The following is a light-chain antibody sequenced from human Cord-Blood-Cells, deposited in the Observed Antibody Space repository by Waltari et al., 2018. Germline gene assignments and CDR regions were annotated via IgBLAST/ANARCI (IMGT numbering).Light chain of an antibody. Sequence: SALTQPASVSGSPGQSITISCTGTSSDVGSYNLFSWYQQHPGKAPKPMIYEVSKRPSGVSNRFSGSKSGHTASLTSAGLQAEDEADYYGCSYAGSSTYVFGTGTKVTVL. CDR1: SSDVGSYNL. CDR2: EVS. V-gene: IGLV2-23*02. J-gene: IGLJ1*01. CDR3: CSYAGSSTYV.